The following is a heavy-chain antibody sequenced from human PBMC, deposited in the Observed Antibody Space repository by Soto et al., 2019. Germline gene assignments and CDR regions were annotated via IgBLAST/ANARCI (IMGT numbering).Heavy chain of an antibody. CDR2: ISSSSSTI. CDR1: GFTFSSYS. CDR3: ASPGTMMPSDAFDI. D-gene: IGHD3-22*01. J-gene: IGHJ3*02. Sequence: EVQLVESGGGLVQPGGSLRLSCAASGFTFSSYSMNWVRQAPGKGLEWVSYISSSSSTIYYADSVKGRFTISRDNAKNSPYLQMHTLREEDTAANYCASPGTMMPSDAFDIWCQGTMDTVSS. V-gene: IGHV3-48*02.